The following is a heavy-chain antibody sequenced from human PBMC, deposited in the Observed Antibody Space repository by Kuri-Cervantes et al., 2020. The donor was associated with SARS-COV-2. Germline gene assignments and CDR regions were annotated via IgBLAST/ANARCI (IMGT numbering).Heavy chain of an antibody. CDR2: INWNGVRT. J-gene: IGHJ4*02. D-gene: IGHD1-26*01. CDR1: GFTFDDYG. Sequence: GESLKISCAASGFTFDDYGMSWVRQAPGKGLEWVSGINWNGVRTGYTDSVKGRFTISRDNAKNSLYLQMNSLRAEDTAFYYCARAGTSGSYLGYWGQGTLVPSPQ. V-gene: IGHV3-20*04. CDR3: ARAGTSGSYLGY.